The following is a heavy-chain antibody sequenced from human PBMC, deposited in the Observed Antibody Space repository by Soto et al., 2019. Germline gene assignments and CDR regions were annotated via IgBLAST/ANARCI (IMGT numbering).Heavy chain of an antibody. V-gene: IGHV4-59*02. Sequence: SETLSLTCTVSGASVTTTYWSWIRQPPGKGLEWIVYIHSSGNSFYNPSLKSRVSMSVDTSKNRFSLRLTSVTAADTAVYFCASGAGDYATAFDYWGPGALVTVS. CDR1: GASVTTTY. CDR3: ASGAGDYATAFDY. D-gene: IGHD4-17*01. J-gene: IGHJ4*02. CDR2: IHSSGNS.